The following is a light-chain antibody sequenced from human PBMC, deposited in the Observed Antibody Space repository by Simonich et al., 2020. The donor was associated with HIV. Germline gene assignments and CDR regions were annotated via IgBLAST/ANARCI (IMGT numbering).Light chain of an antibody. CDR2: DGT. CDR1: SSDVGKYNL. V-gene: IGLV2-23*01. Sequence: QSALTQPASVSGSPGQAITISCTGTSSDVGKYNLVSWYQHHPGKAPKLMIYDGTKRPSGVSDRFSGSQSGNTASLTISGLHVEDEADYHCCSYAGSSSFWVFGGGTKLTVL. CDR3: CSYAGSSSFWV. J-gene: IGLJ3*02.